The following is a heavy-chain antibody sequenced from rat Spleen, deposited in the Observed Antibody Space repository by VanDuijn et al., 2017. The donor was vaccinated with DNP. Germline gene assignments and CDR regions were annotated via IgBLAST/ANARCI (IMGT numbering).Heavy chain of an antibody. CDR2: ISYDGGST. D-gene: IGHD1-4*01. CDR3: GRHVLPLRVWDY. Sequence: EVQLVESGGGLVQPGRSLKLSCAASGFTFSDYYMAWVRQAPTKGLEWVAYISYDGGSTYNGDSVKGRFTISRDNAKSTLYLQMNSLRSEDMATYYCGRHVLPLRVWDYWGQGVMVTVSS. J-gene: IGHJ2*01. CDR1: GFTFSDYY. V-gene: IGHV5-22*01.